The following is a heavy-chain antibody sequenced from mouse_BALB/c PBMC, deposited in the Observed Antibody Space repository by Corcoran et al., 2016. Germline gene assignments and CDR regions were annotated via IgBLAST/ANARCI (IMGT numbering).Heavy chain of an antibody. D-gene: IGHD2-10*02. J-gene: IGHJ2*01. CDR1: GYTFTDYY. V-gene: IGHV1-84*02. Sequence: QIQLQQSGAERVKPGASVKISCKASGYTFTDYYINWVKQKPGQGLEWIGWIYPGSGNTKYNEKFKGKATLTVDTSSSTAYMQLSSLTYEDTAVYFCARGYGNYYFDYWGQGTTLTVSS. CDR2: IYPGSGNT. CDR3: ARGYGNYYFDY.